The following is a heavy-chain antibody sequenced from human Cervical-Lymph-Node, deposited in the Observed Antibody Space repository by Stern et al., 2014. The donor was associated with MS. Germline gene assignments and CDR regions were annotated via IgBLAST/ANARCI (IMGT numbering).Heavy chain of an antibody. D-gene: IGHD3-22*01. V-gene: IGHV1-69*01. CDR2: IIPMFAPA. CDR1: GDTFINYA. CDR3: AKDYQPYYHDSGDYCLLH. Sequence: QVQLVQSGAEVKKPGSSVKVSCKASGDTFINYAISWVRQAPGQGLEWMGGIIPMFAPAKYPQKFQGRVTITADASANTVNMELSSLRFDDTAVYYCAKDYQPYYHDSGDYCLLHWGQGTLVTVSS. J-gene: IGHJ4*02.